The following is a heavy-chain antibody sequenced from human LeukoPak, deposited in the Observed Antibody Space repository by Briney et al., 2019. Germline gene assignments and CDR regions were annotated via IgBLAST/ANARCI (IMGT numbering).Heavy chain of an antibody. Sequence: WETLSLTCAVYGGSFSGYYWSWIRQPPGKGLEWIGEINHSGSTNYNPSLKSRVTISVDTSKNQFSLKLSSVTAADTAEYYCARGYRVLRGSGRYGWFDPWGQGTLVTVSS. V-gene: IGHV4-34*01. J-gene: IGHJ5*02. CDR1: GGSFSGYY. D-gene: IGHD6-19*01. CDR2: INHSGST. CDR3: ARGYRVLRGSGRYGWFDP.